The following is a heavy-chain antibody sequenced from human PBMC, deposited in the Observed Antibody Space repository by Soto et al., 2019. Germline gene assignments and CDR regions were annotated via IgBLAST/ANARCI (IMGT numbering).Heavy chain of an antibody. D-gene: IGHD2-2*01. CDR3: ASRLRIVTAGTEDYYYYGMDV. Sequence: SETLSLTCTVSRVSISTYYWSWIRQPPGKGLEWIGYIYYSGNTKYNPSLKSRVSISVDTSKNQFSLKLNSVTAADTAVYFRASRLRIVTAGTEDYYYYGMDVWGRGTTVTVSS. CDR2: IYYSGNT. V-gene: IGHV4-59*01. J-gene: IGHJ6*02. CDR1: RVSISTYY.